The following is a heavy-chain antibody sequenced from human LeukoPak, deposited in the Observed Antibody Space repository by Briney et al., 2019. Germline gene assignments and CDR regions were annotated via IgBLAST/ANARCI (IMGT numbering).Heavy chain of an antibody. Sequence: GGSLRLSCAASGFTFSSYSMNWVRQAPGKGLEWVSYISSSSTIYYADSVKGRFTISRDNAKNSLYLQMNSLRDEDTAVYYCARSSGQSDYWGQGTLVTVSS. D-gene: IGHD6-19*01. J-gene: IGHJ4*02. CDR1: GFTFSSYS. CDR2: ISSSSTI. CDR3: ARSSGQSDY. V-gene: IGHV3-48*02.